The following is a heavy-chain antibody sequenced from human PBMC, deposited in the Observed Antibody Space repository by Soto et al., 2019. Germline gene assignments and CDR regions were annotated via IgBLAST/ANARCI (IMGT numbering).Heavy chain of an antibody. CDR2: ISGSGGST. D-gene: IGHD6-25*01. Sequence: GGSLGLSCAASGFTFSSYAMSWVRQAPGKGLEWVSAISGSGGSTYYADSVKGRFTISRDNSKNTLYLQMNSLRAEDTAVYYCANGRRGIAAPPTMDVWGQGTTVTVSS. CDR3: ANGRRGIAAPPTMDV. V-gene: IGHV3-23*01. CDR1: GFTFSSYA. J-gene: IGHJ6*02.